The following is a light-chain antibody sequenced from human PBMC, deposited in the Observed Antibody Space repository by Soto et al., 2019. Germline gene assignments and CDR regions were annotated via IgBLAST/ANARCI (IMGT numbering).Light chain of an antibody. J-gene: IGLJ2*01. CDR3: CSYAGSSTHVV. Sequence: QSALTQPRSVSGSLGQSVTISCTGTSSDVGAYNCVSWYQHHPGKAPKLMIYDVSKRPSGVPDRFSGSKSGNTASLTISGLQAEDEADYYCCSYAGSSTHVVFGGGTKLTVL. CDR1: SSDVGAYNC. CDR2: DVS. V-gene: IGLV2-11*01.